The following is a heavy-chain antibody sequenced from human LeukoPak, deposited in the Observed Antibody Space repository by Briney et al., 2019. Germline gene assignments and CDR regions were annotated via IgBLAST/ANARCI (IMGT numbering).Heavy chain of an antibody. D-gene: IGHD2-21*02. Sequence: PGGSLRLSCAASGFIFSTYAMSWVRQTPGQGLEWVSVFSGSGGSTYYADSVKGRFTISRDNSKDTLYLQMNSLRAEDTAVYYCARVKKSSSSYIVVVTAIDYWGQGTLVTVSS. J-gene: IGHJ4*02. CDR3: ARVKKSSSSYIVVVTAIDY. CDR1: GFIFSTYA. V-gene: IGHV3-23*01. CDR2: FSGSGGST.